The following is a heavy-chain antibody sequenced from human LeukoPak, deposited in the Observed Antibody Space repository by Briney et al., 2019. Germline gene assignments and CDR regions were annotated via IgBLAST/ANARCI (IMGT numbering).Heavy chain of an antibody. CDR2: LSGSGGST. V-gene: IGHV3-23*01. CDR1: GLPLRRLA. Sequence: GGSLLLSCAPPGLPLRRLALRRVRQAPRHGLERVPPLSGSGGSTYYADSVKGRFTISRNNSKNTLYLQMNSLRAEDTAVYYCAKDRVYTVTTDDFVSWDYWGQGTLVTVSS. CDR3: AKDRVYTVTTDDFVSWDY. J-gene: IGHJ4*02. D-gene: IGHD4-17*01.